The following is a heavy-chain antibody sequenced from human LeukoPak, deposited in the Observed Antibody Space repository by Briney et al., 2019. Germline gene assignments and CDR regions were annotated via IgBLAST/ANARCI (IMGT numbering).Heavy chain of an antibody. J-gene: IGHJ4*02. V-gene: IGHV3-23*01. Sequence: GGSLRLSCAASGFTFSSYAMSWVRQAPGKGLEWVSAISGSGGSTYYADSVKGRFTISRDNSKNTLFLQMNSLRVEDTAVYYCARVDSGNYDYWGQGTLLTGSS. CDR2: ISGSGGST. D-gene: IGHD1-26*01. CDR3: ARVDSGNYDY. CDR1: GFTFSSYA.